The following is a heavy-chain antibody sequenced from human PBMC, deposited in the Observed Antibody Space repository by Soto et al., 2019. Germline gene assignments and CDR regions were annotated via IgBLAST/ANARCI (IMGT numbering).Heavy chain of an antibody. V-gene: IGHV3-30*03. CDR1: GFTFSTYG. CDR3: ARDGLMGVTNLAAD. Sequence: QVQLVESGGGVVQPGRSLSLSCAASGFTFSTYGMHWVRQAPGKGLEWVAVISDDGSHTYYADSVKGRFTVSRDNYKNTLYLQMNSLRAEDTAVYYCARDGLMGVTNLAADWGQGTLVTVS. D-gene: IGHD2-21*02. J-gene: IGHJ4*02. CDR2: ISDDGSHT.